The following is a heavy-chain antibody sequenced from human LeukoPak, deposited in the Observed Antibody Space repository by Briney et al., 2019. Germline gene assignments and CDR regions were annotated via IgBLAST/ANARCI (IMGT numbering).Heavy chain of an antibody. V-gene: IGHV3-48*03. J-gene: IGHJ6*03. Sequence: PGGSLRLSCAASGFTFSSYEMNWVRQAPGKGLEWVSYISSSGSTIYYADSVKGRFTISRDNAKNSLYLQMNSLRAEDTALYYCARDNGYCSGGRCYYYYTDVWGKGTTVTVSS. CDR1: GFTFSSYE. CDR3: ARDNGYCSGGRCYYYYTDV. D-gene: IGHD2-15*01. CDR2: ISSSGSTI.